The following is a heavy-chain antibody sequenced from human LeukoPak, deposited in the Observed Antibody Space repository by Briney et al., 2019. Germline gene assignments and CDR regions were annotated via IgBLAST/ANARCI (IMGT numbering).Heavy chain of an antibody. CDR2: ISSNGGST. J-gene: IGHJ4*02. D-gene: IGHD2-2*01. CDR1: GFIFSSYA. Sequence: GGSLRLSCSASGFIFSSYAMHWVRQAPGKGLEYVSGISSNGGSTYYADSVKGRFTISRDNSKDTLYLQMSSLRGEDTAVYYCVKGYCSSTSCYAFDYWGQGTLVTVSS. V-gene: IGHV3-64D*09. CDR3: VKGYCSSTSCYAFDY.